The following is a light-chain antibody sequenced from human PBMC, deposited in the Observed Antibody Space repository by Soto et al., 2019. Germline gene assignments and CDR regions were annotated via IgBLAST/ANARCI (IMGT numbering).Light chain of an antibody. Sequence: EIVLTQSPVTRSSSPGERATLSCRASQSMNTNLAWYQQKPGQPPRLLIDDASNRATAIPVRFSGSGTGTDFTLTISSLEPEDSAVYYCQYRGISPPGATFGGGTKVEIK. V-gene: IGKV3-11*01. CDR1: QSMNTN. CDR3: QYRGISPPGAT. J-gene: IGKJ4*01. CDR2: DAS.